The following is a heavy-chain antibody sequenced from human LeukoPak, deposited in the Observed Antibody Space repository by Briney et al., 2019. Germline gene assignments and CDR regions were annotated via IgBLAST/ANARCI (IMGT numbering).Heavy chain of an antibody. CDR2: ISYDGSNK. J-gene: IGHJ4*02. CDR1: GFTFSSYA. D-gene: IGHD3-16*02. CDR3: AREGVWGSYRY. V-gene: IGHV3-30*09. Sequence: GGSLRLSCAASGFTFSSYAMHWVRQAPGKGLEWVAVISYDGSNKYYAVSVEGRFAISRDNSKNTLYLQMNSLRAEDTAVYYCAREGVWGSYRYWGQGTLVIVSS.